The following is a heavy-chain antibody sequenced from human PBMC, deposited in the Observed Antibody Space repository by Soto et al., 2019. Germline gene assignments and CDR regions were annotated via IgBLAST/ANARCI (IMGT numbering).Heavy chain of an antibody. V-gene: IGHV3-30*18. J-gene: IGHJ1*01. D-gene: IGHD3-22*01. CDR1: GFTFSSYG. CDR2: ISYDGSNK. CDR3: AKDQPPDSSGYQTVGYFQH. Sequence: QVQLVESGGGVVQPGRSLRLSCAASGFTFSSYGMHWVRQAPGKGLEWVAVISYDGSNKYYADSVKGRFTISRDNSKNTLYLQMNSLRAEDTAVYYCAKDQPPDSSGYQTVGYFQHWGQGTLVAVSS.